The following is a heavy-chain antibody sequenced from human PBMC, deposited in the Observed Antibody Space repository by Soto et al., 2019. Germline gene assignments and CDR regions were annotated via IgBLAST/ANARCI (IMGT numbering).Heavy chain of an antibody. V-gene: IGHV3-23*01. CDR1: GFTFSSYA. J-gene: IGHJ4*02. D-gene: IGHD4-17*01. CDR2: ISSGAGT. CDR3: AKDRYGDYGGIDY. Sequence: PGGSLRLSCAASGFTFSSYAMSWVRQVPGKGLEWVSAISSGAGTYYVDSVKGRFTISRDTSKNTLFLQMNSLRAEDTAVYYCAKDRYGDYGGIDYWGQGTMVTVSS.